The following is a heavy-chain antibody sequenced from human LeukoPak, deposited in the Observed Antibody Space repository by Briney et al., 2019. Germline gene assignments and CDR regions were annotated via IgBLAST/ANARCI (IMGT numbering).Heavy chain of an antibody. CDR3: AKGSPRFYDILDY. J-gene: IGHJ4*02. CDR2: VSYDGSNK. CDR1: GFTFSNFG. Sequence: GGSLRLSCAASGFTFSNFGMHWARQAPGKGLEWVAVVSYDGSNKYYADSVKGRFSISRDNSKNTVYLQMNSLRAEDTAVYYCAKGSPRFYDILDYWGQGTLFTVSS. D-gene: IGHD3-9*01. V-gene: IGHV3-30*18.